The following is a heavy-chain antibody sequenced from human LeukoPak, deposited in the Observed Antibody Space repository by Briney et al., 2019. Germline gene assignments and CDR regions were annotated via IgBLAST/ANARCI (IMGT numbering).Heavy chain of an antibody. CDR3: ARFLLDYGDYVADAFDI. V-gene: IGHV1-18*01. Sequence: ASVKVSCKASGYTFTSYGISWVRQAPGQGLEWMGWISAYNGNTNYAQKLQGRVTMTTDTSTSTAYMELRSLRSDDTAVYYCARFLLDYGDYVADAFDIWAKGQWSPSLQ. CDR1: GYTFTSYG. J-gene: IGHJ3*02. CDR2: ISAYNGNT. D-gene: IGHD4-17*01.